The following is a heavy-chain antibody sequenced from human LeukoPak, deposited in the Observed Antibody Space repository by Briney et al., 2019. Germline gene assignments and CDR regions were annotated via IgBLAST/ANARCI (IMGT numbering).Heavy chain of an antibody. CDR2: ISGSGGST. J-gene: IGHJ6*03. CDR3: ARVETKAALRYFEPYYYYYMDV. CDR1: GFTFSSYA. V-gene: IGHV3-23*01. D-gene: IGHD3-9*01. Sequence: GGSLRLSCAASGFTFSSYAMSWVRQAPGKGLEWVSAISGSGGSTYYADSVKGRFTISRDNSKNTLYLQMNSLRAEDTAVYYCARVETKAALRYFEPYYYYYMDVWGKGTTVTVSS.